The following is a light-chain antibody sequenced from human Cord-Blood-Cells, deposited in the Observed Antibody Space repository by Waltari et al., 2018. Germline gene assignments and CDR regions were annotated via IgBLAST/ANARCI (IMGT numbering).Light chain of an antibody. J-gene: IGLJ3*02. CDR3: CSYAGSYTWV. Sequence: QSALTQPRSVSGSPGPSVTISCTGTSSDVGGYNYVSWYQQHPGKAPKLMISDVSKRPSGVPDRFSGSKSGNTASLTISGLQAEDEADYYCCSYAGSYTWVFGGGTKLTVL. V-gene: IGLV2-11*01. CDR1: SSDVGGYNY. CDR2: DVS.